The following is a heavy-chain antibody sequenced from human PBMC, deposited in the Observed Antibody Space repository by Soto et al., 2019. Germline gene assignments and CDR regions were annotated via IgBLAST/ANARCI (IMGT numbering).Heavy chain of an antibody. CDR3: AKSRGAGGHFDY. D-gene: IGHD2-15*01. Sequence: PGGSLRLSCAASGFTFSSYAMGWVRQGPGKGLEWVAVVSIGGSTHYADSVRGRFTISRDNSKNTLSLQMNSLTAEGTAVYFCAKSRGAGGHFDYWGQEALVTVYS. CDR1: GFTFSSYA. V-gene: IGHV3-23*01. J-gene: IGHJ4*02. CDR2: VSIGGST.